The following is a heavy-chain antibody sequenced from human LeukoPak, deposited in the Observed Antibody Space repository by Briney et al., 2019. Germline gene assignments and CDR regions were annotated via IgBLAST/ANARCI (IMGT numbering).Heavy chain of an antibody. V-gene: IGHV1-2*02. CDR2: INPNSGDT. J-gene: IGHJ4*02. Sequence: ASVKVSCKASGYTFTNYYMHWVRQAPGQGLEWMGWINPNSGDTDYAQRFQGRVTMTRDTSIGTGYMELTRLRSDDTAVYYCASVRMGATPFDYWGQGTLVTVSS. CDR1: GYTFTNYY. CDR3: ASVRMGATPFDY. D-gene: IGHD1-26*01.